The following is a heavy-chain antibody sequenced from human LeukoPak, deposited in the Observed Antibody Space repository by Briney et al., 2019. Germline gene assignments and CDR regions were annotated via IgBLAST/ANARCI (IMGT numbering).Heavy chain of an antibody. V-gene: IGHV3-30*18. CDR2: ISYDGSNK. Sequence: GGSLRLSCAASGFTFSSYGMHCVRQAPGKGLEWVAVISYDGSNKYYADSVKGRFTISRDNAKNTLYLQMNSLRAEDTAVYYCAKDKDFWSGYYRGVPYYYGMDVWGQGTTVTVSS. J-gene: IGHJ6*02. CDR3: AKDKDFWSGYYRGVPYYYGMDV. D-gene: IGHD3-3*01. CDR1: GFTFSSYG.